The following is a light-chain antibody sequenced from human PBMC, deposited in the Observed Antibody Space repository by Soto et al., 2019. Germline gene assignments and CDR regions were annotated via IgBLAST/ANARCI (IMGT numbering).Light chain of an antibody. CDR1: QGISSY. V-gene: IGKV1-8*01. CDR2: AAS. J-gene: IGKJ4*01. CDR3: QQYYSYPGA. Sequence: AIRMTQSPSSLSASTGDRVTITCRASQGISSYLAWYQQKPVKAPKLLIYAASTLQSGVPSRFSGSGSGTDFTLTISCLQSEDFATYYCQQYYSYPGAFGGGTKVEIK.